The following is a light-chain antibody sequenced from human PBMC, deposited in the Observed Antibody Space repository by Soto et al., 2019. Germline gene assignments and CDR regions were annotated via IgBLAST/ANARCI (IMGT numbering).Light chain of an antibody. CDR2: GAS. Sequence: EIVMTQSPATLSVSPGERATLSCRASQSVSSDLAWYQQKPGQAPRHLIYGASTRAIGIPARFSGSGSGTDFTLTISSLQSEDFAVYYCQQYNNRRPTFGQGTLLEIK. CDR3: QQYNNRRPT. V-gene: IGKV3-15*01. CDR1: QSVSSD. J-gene: IGKJ5*01.